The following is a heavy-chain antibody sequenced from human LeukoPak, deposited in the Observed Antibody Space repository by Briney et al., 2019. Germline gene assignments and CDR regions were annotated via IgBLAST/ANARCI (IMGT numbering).Heavy chain of an antibody. J-gene: IGHJ3*02. CDR2: IWYDGSNK. CDR1: GFTFSSYG. V-gene: IGHV3-33*01. Sequence: GGSLRLSCAASGFTFSSYGMPWVRQAPGKGLEWVAVIWYDGSNKYYADSVKGRFTISRDNSKNTLYLQMNSLRAEDTAVYYCARDYYDSSGYPRGAFDIWGQGTMVTVSS. CDR3: ARDYYDSSGYPRGAFDI. D-gene: IGHD3-22*01.